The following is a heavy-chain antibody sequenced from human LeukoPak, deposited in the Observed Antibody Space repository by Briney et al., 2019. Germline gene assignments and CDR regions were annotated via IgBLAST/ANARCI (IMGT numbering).Heavy chain of an antibody. CDR3: ARAASTAVAGGYYFDY. V-gene: IGHV1-69*04. CDR1: GGTFSSYA. Sequence: ASVKVSCKASGGTFSSYAISWVRQAPGQGLEWMGRIIPIFGIANYAQKFQGRVTMTTDTSTSTAYMELRSLRSDDTAVYYCARAASTAVAGGYYFDYWGQGTLVTVSS. J-gene: IGHJ4*02. D-gene: IGHD6-19*01. CDR2: IIPIFGIA.